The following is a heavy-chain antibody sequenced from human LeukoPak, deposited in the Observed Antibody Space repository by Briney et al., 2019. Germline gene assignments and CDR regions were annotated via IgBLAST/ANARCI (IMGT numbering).Heavy chain of an antibody. Sequence: GGSLRLSCAASGFTVSSNYMSWFRQAPGKGLEWVSVIYSGGSTYYADSVKGRFTISRDNSKNTLYLQMNSLRAEDTAVYYCATAPYDYVWGSYRDDAFDIWGQGTMVTVSS. D-gene: IGHD3-16*02. CDR2: IYSGGST. J-gene: IGHJ3*02. CDR1: GFTVSSNY. V-gene: IGHV3-53*01. CDR3: ATAPYDYVWGSYRDDAFDI.